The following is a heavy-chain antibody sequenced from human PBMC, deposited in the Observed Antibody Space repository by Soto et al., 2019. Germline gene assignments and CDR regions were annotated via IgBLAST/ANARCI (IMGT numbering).Heavy chain of an antibody. CDR3: ARDKELGTDYPINRLAP. CDR1: GFSFSDYA. Sequence: DVQLLESGGGLIQPGGSLRLSCAVSGFSFSDYAMTWVRQAPGKGLQWLSSINSRGGATYYASSVKGRFTISRDNSKNALYLPMNSLRGDDTATYLCARDKELGTDYPINRLAPWGQGTLVTVSS. V-gene: IGHV3-23*01. CDR2: INSRGGAT. J-gene: IGHJ5*02. D-gene: IGHD3-16*01.